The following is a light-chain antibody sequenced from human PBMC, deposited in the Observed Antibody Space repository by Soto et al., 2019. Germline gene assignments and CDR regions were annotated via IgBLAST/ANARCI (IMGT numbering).Light chain of an antibody. J-gene: IGKJ3*01. CDR3: QHYRSAPLT. CDR1: QSISSDH. V-gene: IGKV3-20*01. CDR2: GAS. Sequence: EIVLTQSPGILSLSPGERATLACRASQSISSDHLAWYQQRPGQSPRLLIYGASSRTTGVPDRFSGSGSGTDFTLTISRLEPEDFAVYYCQHYRSAPLTFGPGTKVDI.